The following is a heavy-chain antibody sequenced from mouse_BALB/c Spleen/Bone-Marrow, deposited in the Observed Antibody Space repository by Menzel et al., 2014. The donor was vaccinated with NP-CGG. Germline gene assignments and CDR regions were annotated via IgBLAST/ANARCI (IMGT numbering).Heavy chain of an antibody. V-gene: IGHV14-3*02. CDR1: GFNIKDTY. J-gene: IGHJ3*01. D-gene: IGHD2-14*01. CDR3: AAYYRYLAWFAY. CDR2: IDPANGNT. Sequence: VQLKQSGAELVKPGASVKLSCTASGFNIKDTYMHWVKQRPEQGLEWIGRIDPANGNTKYDPKFQGKATITADTSSNTAYLQLSSLTSEDTAVYCCAAYYRYLAWFAYWGQGTLVTVSA.